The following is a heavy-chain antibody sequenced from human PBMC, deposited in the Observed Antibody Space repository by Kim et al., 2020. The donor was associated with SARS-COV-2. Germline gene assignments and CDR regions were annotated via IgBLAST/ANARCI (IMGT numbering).Heavy chain of an antibody. V-gene: IGHV3-23*01. CDR3: AKDVEYSYGYRYYFDY. J-gene: IGHJ4*02. Sequence: SVKGRFTISRDNSKNTLYLQMNSLRAEDTAVYYCAKDVEYSYGYRYYFDYWGQGTLVTVSS. D-gene: IGHD5-18*01.